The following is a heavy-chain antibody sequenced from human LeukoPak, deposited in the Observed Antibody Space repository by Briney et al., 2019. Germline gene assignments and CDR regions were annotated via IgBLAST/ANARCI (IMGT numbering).Heavy chain of an antibody. D-gene: IGHD6-13*01. J-gene: IGHJ4*02. Sequence: PSETLSLTCAVSGYSISSGYYWGWIRQPPGKGLEWIGSIYHSGSIYYNPSLKSRVTISVDTSKNQFSLKLSSVTAADTAVYYCARDFGAAAAPGDFDYWGQGTLVTVSS. V-gene: IGHV4-38-2*02. CDR2: IYHSGSI. CDR1: GYSISSGYY. CDR3: ARDFGAAAAPGDFDY.